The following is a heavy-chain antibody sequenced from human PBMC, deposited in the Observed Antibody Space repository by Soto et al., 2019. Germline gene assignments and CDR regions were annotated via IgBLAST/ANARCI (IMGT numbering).Heavy chain of an antibody. Sequence: QVQLQESGPGLVKPSETLSLTCTVPGGSISSYYWSWIRQPPGKGLEWIGYIYCSGRTNYNPSLKSRVTISVDTSKNQFSLKLSSVTAADTAVYYCARRYYDFWSGYYNRGWFDPWGQGTLVTVSS. J-gene: IGHJ5*02. D-gene: IGHD3-3*01. CDR2: IYCSGRT. CDR3: ARRYYDFWSGYYNRGWFDP. V-gene: IGHV4-59*08. CDR1: GGSISSYY.